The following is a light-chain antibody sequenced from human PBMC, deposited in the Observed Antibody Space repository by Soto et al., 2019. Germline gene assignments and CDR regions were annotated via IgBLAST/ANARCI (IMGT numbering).Light chain of an antibody. Sequence: EIVLTQSPGTLSLSPGERATLSCRASQSVSSSYLIWYQQKPGQAPRLLVYAASSRATGIPDRFSGSGSGTDFTLTITRLEPEDFGVYYCQQYGTAPGTFGQGTKVEIK. J-gene: IGKJ1*01. CDR1: QSVSSSY. CDR3: QQYGTAPGT. CDR2: AAS. V-gene: IGKV3-20*01.